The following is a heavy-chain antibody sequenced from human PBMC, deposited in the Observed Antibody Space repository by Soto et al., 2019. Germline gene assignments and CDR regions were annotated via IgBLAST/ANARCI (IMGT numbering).Heavy chain of an antibody. CDR2: FDPEDGET. CDR1: GYTLTELS. V-gene: IGHV1-24*01. D-gene: IGHD3-9*01. CDR3: ETDNPYYDILTGYCY. J-gene: IGHJ4*02. Sequence: ASVKVSCKVSGYTLTELSMHWVRQAPGKGLEWMGGFDPEDGETIYAQKFQGRVTMTEDTSTDTAYMELSSLRSEDTAVYYCETDNPYYDILTGYCYWGQGTLVTVSS.